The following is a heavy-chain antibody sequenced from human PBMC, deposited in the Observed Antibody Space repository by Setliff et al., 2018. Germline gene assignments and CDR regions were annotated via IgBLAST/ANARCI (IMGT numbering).Heavy chain of an antibody. J-gene: IGHJ4*02. CDR1: GDSIFDNY. D-gene: IGHD3-3*01. CDR3: ARYDFWTGYYSGEGGNFDS. CDR2: IHISGST. V-gene: IGHV4-4*08. Sequence: PSETLSLTCSVSGDSIFDNYWSWIRQPPGKGLEWIGYIHISGSTNYNPSLKTRVTISVDTSKNQFSLKLSFVTAADTAVYFCARYDFWTGYYSGEGGNFDSWGQGTLVTVSS.